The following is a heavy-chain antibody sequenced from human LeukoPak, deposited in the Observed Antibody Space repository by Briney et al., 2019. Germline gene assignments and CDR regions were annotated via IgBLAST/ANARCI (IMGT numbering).Heavy chain of an antibody. CDR2: ISSDNNYI. CDR1: GFTFSSYS. CDR3: ARGPSYYYDSSGFYYFDY. J-gene: IGHJ4*02. V-gene: IGHV3-21*01. D-gene: IGHD3-22*01. Sequence: PGGSLRLSCAASGFTFSSYSMNWVRQAPGKGLEWVASISSDNNYISYADSVKGRFTISRDHAENSLHLQMNSLRAEDTAVYCCARGPSYYYDSSGFYYFDYWGQGTLVTVSS.